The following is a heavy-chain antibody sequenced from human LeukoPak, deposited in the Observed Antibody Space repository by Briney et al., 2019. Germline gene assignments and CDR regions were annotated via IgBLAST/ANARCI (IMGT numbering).Heavy chain of an antibody. V-gene: IGHV3-23*01. D-gene: IGHD6-19*01. CDR1: GFTSSSYA. Sequence: RGSLRLSCATSGFTSSSYAMSWVRQAPGKGLEWVSGISGSGGRTYYADSVKGRFTISRDNSKNTLYLQMNSLRADDTAVYYCAKDAVTALAGYYYYMDVWGKGTMVTVSS. CDR3: AKDAVTALAGYYYYMDV. CDR2: ISGSGGRT. J-gene: IGHJ6*03.